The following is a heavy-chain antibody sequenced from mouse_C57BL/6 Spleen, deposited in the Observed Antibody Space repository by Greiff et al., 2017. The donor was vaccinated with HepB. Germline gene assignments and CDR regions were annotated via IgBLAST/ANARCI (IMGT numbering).Heavy chain of an antibody. CDR1: GYTFTDYY. CDR3: ARGYDYPYYFDY. D-gene: IGHD2-4*01. CDR2: IYPGSGNT. J-gene: IGHJ2*01. Sequence: VQLQQSGAELVRPGASVKLSRKASGYTFTDYYINWVKQRPGQGLEWIARIYPGSGNTYYNEKFKGKATLTAEKSSSTAYMQLSSLTSEDSAVYFCARGYDYPYYFDYWGQGTTLTVSS. V-gene: IGHV1-76*01.